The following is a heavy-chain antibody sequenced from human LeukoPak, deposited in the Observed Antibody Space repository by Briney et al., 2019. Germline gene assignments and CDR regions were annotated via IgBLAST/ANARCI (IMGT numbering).Heavy chain of an antibody. CDR1: GYTFTSYD. V-gene: IGHV1-8*01. CDR3: ARDSRYCSSTSCRFDP. D-gene: IGHD2-2*01. CDR2: MNPNSYNT. J-gene: IGHJ5*02. Sequence: ASVKVSCKASGYTFTSYDINWVRQATGQGLEWMGWMNPNSYNTGYAQKFQGRLTMTRNTSISTAYMELSSLRSEDTAVYYCARDSRYCSSTSCRFDPWGQGTLVTVSS.